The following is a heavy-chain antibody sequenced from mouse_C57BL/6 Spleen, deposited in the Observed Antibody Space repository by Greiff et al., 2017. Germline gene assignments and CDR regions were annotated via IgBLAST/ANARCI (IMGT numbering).Heavy chain of an antibody. J-gene: IGHJ3*01. CDR3: ARDQYSSGPFAY. D-gene: IGHD3-2*02. CDR2: ISSGGDYI. Sequence: EVMLVESGEGLVKPGGSLKLSCAASGFTFSSYAMSWVRQTPEKRLEWVAYISSGGDYIYYADTVKGRFTISRDNARNTLYLQMSSLKSEDTAMYYCARDQYSSGPFAYWGQGTLVTVSA. V-gene: IGHV5S21*01. CDR1: GFTFSSYA.